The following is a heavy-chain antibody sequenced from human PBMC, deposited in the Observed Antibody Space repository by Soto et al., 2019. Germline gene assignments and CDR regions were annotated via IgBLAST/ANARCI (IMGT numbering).Heavy chain of an antibody. CDR3: ARVPRSYTPFDY. J-gene: IGHJ4*02. D-gene: IGHD2-15*01. V-gene: IGHV4-34*01. CDR2: INHSGST. CDR1: GGSFSGYY. Sequence: SETLSLTCAVYGGSFSGYYWSWIRQPPGKGLEWIGEINHSGSTNYNPSLKSRVTISVDTSKNQFSLKLSSVTAADTAVYYCARVPRSYTPFDYWGQGTLVTVSS.